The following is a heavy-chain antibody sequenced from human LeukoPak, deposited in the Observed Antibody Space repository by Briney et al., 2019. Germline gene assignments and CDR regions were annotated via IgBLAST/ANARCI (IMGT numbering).Heavy chain of an antibody. CDR3: AKDWWPTEPYYYYMDV. Sequence: GGTLRLSCAASGFTFSSYGMSWVRQAPGKGLEWVSAISGSGGSTYYADSVKGRFTISRDNSKNTLYLQMNSLRAEDTAVYYCAKDWWPTEPYYYYMDVWGKGTTVTISS. V-gene: IGHV3-23*01. CDR2: ISGSGGST. CDR1: GFTFSSYG. J-gene: IGHJ6*03. D-gene: IGHD2-15*01.